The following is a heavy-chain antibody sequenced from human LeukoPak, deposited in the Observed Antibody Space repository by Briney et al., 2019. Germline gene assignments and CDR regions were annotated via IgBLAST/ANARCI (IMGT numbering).Heavy chain of an antibody. J-gene: IGHJ4*02. Sequence: GGSLRLSCAASGFTFSSYSMNWVRQAPGKGLEWVSSISSSSGYIYYADSVKGRFTISRDNSKNTLYLQMNSLRAEDTAVYYCAKDLSKGLLYRRGMYYFDYWGQGTLVTVSS. CDR2: ISSSSGYI. CDR3: AKDLSKGLLYRRGMYYFDY. CDR1: GFTFSSYS. V-gene: IGHV3-21*01. D-gene: IGHD3-10*01.